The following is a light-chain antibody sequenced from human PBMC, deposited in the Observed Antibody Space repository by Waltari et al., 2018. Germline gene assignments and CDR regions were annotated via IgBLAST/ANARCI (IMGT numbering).Light chain of an antibody. V-gene: IGLV2-23*01. CDR3: CSYADSSTPFV. CDR1: SSDVGSHNL. J-gene: IGLJ1*01. Sequence: QSALTQPASVSGSPGQSITIPCTGNSSDVGSHNLVSWYQQHPGKAPKVMLYEAHKPSSGVSNRFSGSVSANTASLTISGLQVEDEADYYCCSYADSSTPFVFGTGTKVTVL. CDR2: EAH.